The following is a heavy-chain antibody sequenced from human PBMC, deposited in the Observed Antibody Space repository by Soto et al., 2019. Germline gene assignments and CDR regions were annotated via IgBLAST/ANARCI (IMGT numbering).Heavy chain of an antibody. CDR3: ARVVDYYDPYYYYGMDV. CDR2: ISSSSSYI. CDR1: GFTFSYYN. J-gene: IGHJ6*02. V-gene: IGHV3-21*01. D-gene: IGHD3-22*01. Sequence: PGGSLTLSCAASGFTFSYYNMNWVRQAPGKGLEWVSSISSSSSYISYADSVKGRFTISRDNAKNSLYLQMNSLRAEDTAVYYCARVVDYYDPYYYYGMDVWGQGTTVTVS.